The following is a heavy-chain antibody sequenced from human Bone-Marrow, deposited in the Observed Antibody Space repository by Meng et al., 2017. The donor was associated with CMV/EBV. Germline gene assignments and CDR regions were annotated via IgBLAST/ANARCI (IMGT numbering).Heavy chain of an antibody. D-gene: IGHD1-26*01. CDR1: GFTFSDYY. CDR2: ISSSGSTI. V-gene: IGHV3-11*04. J-gene: IGHJ4*02. Sequence: GESLKISCAASGFTFSDYYMSWIRQAPVKGLEWVSYISSSGSTIYYADSVKGRFTISRDNAKNSLYLQMNSLRAEDTAVYYCARRTGGSYHFDYWGQGTLVTVSS. CDR3: ARRTGGSYHFDY.